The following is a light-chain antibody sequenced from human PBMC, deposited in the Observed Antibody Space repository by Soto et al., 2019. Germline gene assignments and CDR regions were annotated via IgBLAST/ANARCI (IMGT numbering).Light chain of an antibody. V-gene: IGLV1-44*01. J-gene: IGLJ1*01. CDR2: IND. Sequence: VLTQPPSASGTPGPRVTISCSGSSSNIGDNPVNWYQQVPGAAPKLLIYINDQRPSGVPDRFSGSKSGTSASLAISGLQPEDEADYYCAAWDDSLNALFGTGTKVTVL. CDR3: AAWDDSLNAL. CDR1: SSNIGDNP.